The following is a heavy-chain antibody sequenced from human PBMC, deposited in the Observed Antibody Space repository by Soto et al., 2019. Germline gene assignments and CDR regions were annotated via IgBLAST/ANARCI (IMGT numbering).Heavy chain of an antibody. CDR3: ARPTYYYGSGSPDGEKKTKDYGMDV. CDR1: GFTFSSYA. V-gene: IGHV3-30-3*01. D-gene: IGHD3-10*01. Sequence: GGSLRLSCAASGFTFSSYAMHWVRQAPGKGLEWVAVISYDGSNKYYADSVKGRFTISRDNSKNTLYLQMNSLRAEDTAVYYCARPTYYYGSGSPDGEKKTKDYGMDVWGQGTTVTVSS. CDR2: ISYDGSNK. J-gene: IGHJ6*02.